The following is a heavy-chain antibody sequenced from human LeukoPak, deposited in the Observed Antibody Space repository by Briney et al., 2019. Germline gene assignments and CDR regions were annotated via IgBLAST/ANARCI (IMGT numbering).Heavy chain of an antibody. CDR3: ARDSHYGSGSYSYYYYYYGMDV. V-gene: IGHV1-18*01. J-gene: IGHJ6*02. Sequence: AAVQDSCKTSGYTFISYGIIWVRQAPGQEREGMGWISAYNGNTSYAQTHQGRDTMTTDTSTSTAYMELRSLRSDDTAVYYCARDSHYGSGSYSYYYYYYGMDVWGQGTTVTVSS. CDR2: ISAYNGNT. D-gene: IGHD3-10*01. CDR1: GYTFISYG.